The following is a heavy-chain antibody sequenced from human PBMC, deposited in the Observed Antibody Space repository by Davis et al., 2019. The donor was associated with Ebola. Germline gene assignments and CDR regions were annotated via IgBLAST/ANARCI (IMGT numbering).Heavy chain of an antibody. CDR2: IDHSGST. J-gene: IGHJ6*02. CDR3: AREKRIVVVPAAAQYYYYGMDV. D-gene: IGHD2-2*01. V-gene: IGHV4-34*01. CDR1: GGSFSGYY. Sequence: MPSETLSLTCAVYGGSFSGYYWSWIRQPPGKGLEWIGEIDHSGSTNYNPSLKSRVAISVDTSKNQFSLKLSSVTAADTAVYYCAREKRIVVVPAAAQYYYYGMDVWGQGTTVTVSS.